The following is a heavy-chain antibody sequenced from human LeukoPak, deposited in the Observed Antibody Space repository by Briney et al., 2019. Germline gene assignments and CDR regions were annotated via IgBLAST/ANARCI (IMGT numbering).Heavy chain of an antibody. CDR2: IYTSGST. CDR1: GGSISSGSYY. CDR3: ASGHTGVRGDY. V-gene: IGHV4-61*02. D-gene: IGHD3-10*01. Sequence: SETLSLTCTVSGGSISSGSYYWSWIRQPAGKGLEWIGRIYTSGSTNYNPSLKSRVTISVDTSKNQFSLKLSSVTAADTAVYYCASGHTGVRGDYWGQGTLVTVSS. J-gene: IGHJ4*02.